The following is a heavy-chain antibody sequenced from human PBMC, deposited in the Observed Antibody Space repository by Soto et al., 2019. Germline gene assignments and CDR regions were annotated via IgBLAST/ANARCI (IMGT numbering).Heavy chain of an antibody. J-gene: IGHJ6*02. Sequence: QVQLVESGGGVVQPGRAMRLSCAASGFSFNTSGMHWVRQAPGKGLEWVTVIAFDGSQEFYGDSVRGRFTISRDNSKNTLCLQMKSLTPEYTAVDYCATKVRATNYLYYGMDVWGQGTTVTFSS. CDR1: GFSFNTSG. V-gene: IGHV3-30*03. CDR2: IAFDGSQE. CDR3: ATKVRATNYLYYGMDV.